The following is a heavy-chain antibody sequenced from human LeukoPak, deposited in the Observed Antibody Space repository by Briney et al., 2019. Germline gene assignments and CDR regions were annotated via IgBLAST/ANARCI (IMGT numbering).Heavy chain of an antibody. CDR1: GYTFTSYG. Sequence: ASVKVSFKASGYTFTSYGISWVRQAPGQGLEWMGWISAYNGNTNYAQKLQGRVTMTTDTSTSTAYMELRSLRSDDTAVYYCARDGTTRDYYYYYGMDVWGQGTTVTVSS. V-gene: IGHV1-18*01. CDR2: ISAYNGNT. CDR3: ARDGTTRDYYYYYGMDV. J-gene: IGHJ6*02. D-gene: IGHD1-7*01.